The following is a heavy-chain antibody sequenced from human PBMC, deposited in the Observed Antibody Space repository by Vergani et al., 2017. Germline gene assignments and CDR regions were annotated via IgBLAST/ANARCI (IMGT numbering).Heavy chain of an antibody. V-gene: IGHV4-59*12. J-gene: IGHJ4*02. CDR2: IYHSGST. CDR1: GGSISSYY. CDR3: ARVELSHFDY. Sequence: QVQLQESGPGLVKPSETLSLTCTVSGGSISSYYWSWIRQPPGKGLEWIGEIYHSGSTNYNPSLKSRVTISVDKSKNQFSLKLSSVTAADTAVYYCARVELSHFDYWGQGTLVTVSS. D-gene: IGHD1-7*01.